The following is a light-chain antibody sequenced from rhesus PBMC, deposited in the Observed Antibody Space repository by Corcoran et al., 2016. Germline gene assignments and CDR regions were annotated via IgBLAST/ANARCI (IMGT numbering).Light chain of an antibody. V-gene: IGKV1-33*02. CDR3: PQHNSNPPT. CDR2: AAS. Sequence: DIQMTQSPSSLSASVGDRVTITCQASQGISNWLAWYQQKQGKAPKLLIYAASSLQSGGPSRFSGSGSWSEFTTTIRSLQPEDFATYYRPQHNSNPPTFRHGTKVEIK. CDR1: QGISNW. J-gene: IGKJ1*01.